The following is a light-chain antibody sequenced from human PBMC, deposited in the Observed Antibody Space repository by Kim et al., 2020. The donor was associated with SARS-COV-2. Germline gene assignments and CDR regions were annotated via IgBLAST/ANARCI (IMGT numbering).Light chain of an antibody. J-gene: IGKJ1*01. CDR2: DAS. CDR1: QSISSY. CDR3: QQSYSNPWT. Sequence: DIQMTQSPSPLSASVGDRVTITCRASQSISSYLNWYQQKPGKAPKLLIYDASSLQSGVPFRFSGSGSETDFTLTITSLQPEDFASYYCQQSYSNPWTFGLGTKVEIK. V-gene: IGKV1-39*01.